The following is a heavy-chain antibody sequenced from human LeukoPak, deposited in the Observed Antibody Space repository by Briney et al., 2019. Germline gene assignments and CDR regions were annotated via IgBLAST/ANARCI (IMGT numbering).Heavy chain of an antibody. Sequence: GGSLRLSCAASGFIFSTYWMTWIRQVPGKGLEWVSVIYSGGGRTYYADSVKGRFTISRDNSKNTLYLQMNSLRAEDTAVYYCARCEDGDNFPSPMDVWGQGTTVTVSS. CDR1: GFIFSTYW. J-gene: IGHJ6*02. CDR2: IYSGGGRT. V-gene: IGHV3-53*01. D-gene: IGHD4-17*01. CDR3: ARCEDGDNFPSPMDV.